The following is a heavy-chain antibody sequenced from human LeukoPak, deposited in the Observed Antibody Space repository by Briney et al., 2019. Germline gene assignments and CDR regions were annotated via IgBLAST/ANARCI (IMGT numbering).Heavy chain of an antibody. Sequence: GGSLRLSCAASGFTFSSYAMSWVRQAPGKGLEWVSVIYSGGSTYYADSVKGRFTISRDNSKNTLYLQMNSLGAEDTAVYYCARGGPAAGRFDYWGQGTLVTVSS. J-gene: IGHJ4*02. D-gene: IGHD6-13*01. CDR1: GFTFSSYA. V-gene: IGHV3-66*01. CDR2: IYSGGST. CDR3: ARGGPAAGRFDY.